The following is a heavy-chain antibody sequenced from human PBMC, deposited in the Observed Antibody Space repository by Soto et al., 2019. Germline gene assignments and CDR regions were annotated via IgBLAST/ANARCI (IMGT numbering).Heavy chain of an antibody. J-gene: IGHJ6*02. CDR3: VCVDTAMGTYYDGTDV. CDR1: GYSFTSYW. D-gene: IGHD5-18*01. V-gene: IGHV5-10-1*01. CDR2: IDPSDSYT. Sequence: GESLKISCKGSGYSFTSYWISWVRQMPGKGLKWMGRIDPSDSYTNYSPSFQGHVTISADKSISTAYLQRSSLKASDTAMYYCVCVDTAMGTYYDGTDVWGQGTTVTGSS.